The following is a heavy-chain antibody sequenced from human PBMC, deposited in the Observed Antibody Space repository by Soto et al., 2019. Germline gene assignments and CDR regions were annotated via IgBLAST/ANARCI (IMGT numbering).Heavy chain of an antibody. CDR1: GYTFTGYY. J-gene: IGHJ4*02. D-gene: IGHD3-22*01. CDR3: AKCGAKDSSGYQEVENDY. CDR2: INSNSGGT. V-gene: IGHV1-2*04. Sequence: ASVKVSCKASGYTFTGYYMHWVRQAPGQGLEWMGWINSNSGGTNYAQNFQAWVTMTRDTSISTAYMELRRLRSDDTAVYYCAKCGAKDSSGYQEVENDYWGQGTPVTVSS.